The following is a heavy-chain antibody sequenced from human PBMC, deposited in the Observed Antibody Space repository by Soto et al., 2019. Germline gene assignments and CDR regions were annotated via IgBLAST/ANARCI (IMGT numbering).Heavy chain of an antibody. CDR1: GYSFSFYG. CDR2: INAGNGNT. Sequence: ASVKVSCKASGYSFSFYGINWVRQAPGQGLEWMGWINAGNGNTKYSQKFQGRVTITRDTSASTAYMELSSLRSEDTAVYYCARGQTRAWWFDLWGQATLVTVSS. J-gene: IGHJ5*02. V-gene: IGHV1-3*01. CDR3: ARGQTRAWWFDL.